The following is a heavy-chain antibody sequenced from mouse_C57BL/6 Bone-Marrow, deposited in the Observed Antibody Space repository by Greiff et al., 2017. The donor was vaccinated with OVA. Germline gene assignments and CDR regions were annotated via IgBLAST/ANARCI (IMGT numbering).Heavy chain of an antibody. J-gene: IGHJ2*01. CDR1: GYTFTDYE. D-gene: IGHD1-1*01. Sequence: QVQLQQSGAELVRPGASVTLSCKASGYTFTDYEMHWVKQTPVHGLEWIGAIDPETGGTAYNQKVKGKAILTADKSSSTAYMELRSLTSEDSAVYYCTRPLRTHDYWGQGTTLTVSS. V-gene: IGHV1-15*01. CDR2: IDPETGGT. CDR3: TRPLRTHDY.